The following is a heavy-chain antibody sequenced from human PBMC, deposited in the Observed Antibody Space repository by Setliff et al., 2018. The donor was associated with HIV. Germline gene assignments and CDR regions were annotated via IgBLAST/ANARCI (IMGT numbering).Heavy chain of an antibody. CDR3: ARGRSRYYYDGSGYYVDY. Sequence: SETLSLTCVVSGGSINTGGYYWTWIRQVPGKGLEWIGYIYYSGSTYYNPSLKSRVTISVDTSKNQFSLKLSSVTAADTAVYYCARGRSRYYYDGSGYYVDYWGQGTLVTVSS. V-gene: IGHV4-31*11. CDR2: IYYSGST. D-gene: IGHD3-22*01. J-gene: IGHJ4*02. CDR1: GGSINTGGYY.